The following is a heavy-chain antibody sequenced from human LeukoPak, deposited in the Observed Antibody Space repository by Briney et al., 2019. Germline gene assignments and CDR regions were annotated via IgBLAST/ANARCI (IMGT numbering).Heavy chain of an antibody. Sequence: GGSLRLSCAASGFTVSSNYMSWVRQAPGKGLEWLSVIYSGGSTYYADSVKGRLTISRDNSKNTLYLQMNSLRAEDTAVYYCARETTYYDSSGLTTPSFDYWGQGTLVTVSS. CDR1: GFTVSSNY. V-gene: IGHV3-53*01. D-gene: IGHD3-22*01. J-gene: IGHJ4*02. CDR3: ARETTYYDSSGLTTPSFDY. CDR2: IYSGGST.